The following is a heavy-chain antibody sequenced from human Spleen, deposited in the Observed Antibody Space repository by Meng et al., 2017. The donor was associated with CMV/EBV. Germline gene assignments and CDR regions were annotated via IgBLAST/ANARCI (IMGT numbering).Heavy chain of an antibody. CDR2: INPNSGGT. Sequence: ASVKVSCKASGYTFTGYYIYWVRQAPGQGLEWMGWINPNSGGTNYAQKFQGRVTMTRDTSINTAYMDLSRLRSDDTAVYYCARDRSGTMKGYWFDPWGQGTTVTVSS. CDR3: ARDRSGTMKGYWFDP. J-gene: IGHJ5*01. V-gene: IGHV1-2*02. D-gene: IGHD1-7*01. CDR1: GYTFTGYY.